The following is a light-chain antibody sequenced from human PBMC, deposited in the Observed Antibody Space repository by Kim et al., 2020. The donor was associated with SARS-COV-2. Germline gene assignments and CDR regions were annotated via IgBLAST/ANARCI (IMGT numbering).Light chain of an antibody. CDR1: QSLLHSNGYNY. Sequence: DIVMTQSPLSLPVTPGEPASISCRSSQSLLHSNGYNYLDWYLQKTGQSPQLLIYLGSNRASGVPDRFSGSGSGTDFTLKISGVEAEDVGVYYCMQALQTPWTFGQGTKVDIK. CDR3: MQALQTPWT. V-gene: IGKV2-28*01. J-gene: IGKJ1*01. CDR2: LGS.